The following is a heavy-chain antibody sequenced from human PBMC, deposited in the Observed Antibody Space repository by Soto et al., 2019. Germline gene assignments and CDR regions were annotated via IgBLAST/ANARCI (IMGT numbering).Heavy chain of an antibody. CDR2: IYWDDDK. CDR3: AHTKFTHWLGPHFAF. CDR1: GFSLSTSGGG. Sequence: QITVKESGPTLVKATQSLTLTCTFSGFSLSTSGGGVGWIRQPPGKALEWLAVIYWDDDKSYSPSLKSRLTTTKDPPKNQVALTMTHMDPLDTATYFGAHTKFTHWLGPHFAFWGQGTRVPVSS. V-gene: IGHV2-5*02. J-gene: IGHJ4*02. D-gene: IGHD6-19*01.